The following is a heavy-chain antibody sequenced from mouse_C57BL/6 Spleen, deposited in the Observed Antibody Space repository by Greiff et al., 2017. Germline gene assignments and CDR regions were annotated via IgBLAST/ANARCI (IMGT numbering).Heavy chain of an antibody. V-gene: IGHV5-17*01. Sequence: EVMLVESGGGLVKPGGSLKLSCAASGFTFSDYGMHWVRQAPEKGLEWVAYISSGSSTIYYADTVKGRFTISRDNAKNTLFLQMTSLRSEDTAMYYCARPRYYGHAMDYWGQGTSVTVSS. CDR1: GFTFSDYG. CDR3: ARPRYYGHAMDY. D-gene: IGHD1-1*01. J-gene: IGHJ4*01. CDR2: ISSGSSTI.